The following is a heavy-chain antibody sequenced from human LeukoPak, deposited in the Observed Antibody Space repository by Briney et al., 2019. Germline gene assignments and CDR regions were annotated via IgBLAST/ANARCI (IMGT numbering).Heavy chain of an antibody. Sequence: GASVKVSCKASGYTFIGYYMHWVRQAPGQGLEWMGWINPNTGDTNFAQKFQGRVTMTRDTSIATAYLELSRLNSDDTAAYYCATGSKGLRFNYYFDYWGQGTLVTVSS. CDR2: INPNTGDT. V-gene: IGHV1-2*02. CDR3: ATGSKGLRFNYYFDY. D-gene: IGHD5-12*01. J-gene: IGHJ4*02. CDR1: GYTFIGYY.